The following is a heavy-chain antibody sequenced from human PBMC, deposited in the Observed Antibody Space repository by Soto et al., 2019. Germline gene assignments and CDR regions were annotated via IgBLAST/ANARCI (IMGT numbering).Heavy chain of an antibody. V-gene: IGHV3-21*01. CDR3: AREGADGSSWYYDYYGMDV. J-gene: IGHJ6*02. CDR2: ISSSSSYI. Sequence: EVQLVESGGGLVKPGGSLRLSCAASGFTFSSYSMNWVRQAPGKGLEWVSSISSSSSYIYYADSVKGRFTISRDNAKNSLYLQMNRLRAEDTGVYYCAREGADGSSWYYDYYGMDVWGQGTTVTVSS. CDR1: GFTFSSYS. D-gene: IGHD6-13*01.